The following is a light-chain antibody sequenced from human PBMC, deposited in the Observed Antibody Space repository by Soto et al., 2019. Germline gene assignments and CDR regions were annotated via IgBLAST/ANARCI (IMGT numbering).Light chain of an antibody. CDR1: SSDVGGYNY. V-gene: IGLV2-11*01. J-gene: IGLJ1*01. CDR2: DVS. Sequence: QSVLTQPRSVSGSPGQSVTISCTGTSSDVGGYNYVSWYQQHPGKAPKLTIHDVSNRPSWVPDRISGSKSGNTASLTISGLQAEDEADYYCCSYAGSYTFVFGTGTKVTVL. CDR3: CSYAGSYTFV.